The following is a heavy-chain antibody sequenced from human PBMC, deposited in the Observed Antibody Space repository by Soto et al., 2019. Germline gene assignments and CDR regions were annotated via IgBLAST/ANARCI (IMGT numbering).Heavy chain of an antibody. V-gene: IGHV4-31*03. Sequence: SETLSLTCTVSGGSISSGGYYWSWIRQHPGKGLEWIGYIYYSGSTYYNPSLKSRVTISVDTSKNQFSLKLSSVTAADTAVYYCARDRPWGYYDSSGYLTGEHYFDYWGQGTLVTVSS. D-gene: IGHD3-22*01. CDR1: GGSISSGGYY. CDR2: IYYSGST. CDR3: ARDRPWGYYDSSGYLTGEHYFDY. J-gene: IGHJ4*02.